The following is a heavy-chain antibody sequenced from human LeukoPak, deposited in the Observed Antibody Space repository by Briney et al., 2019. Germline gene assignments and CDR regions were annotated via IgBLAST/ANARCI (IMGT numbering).Heavy chain of an antibody. CDR2: IYYSGST. J-gene: IGHJ4*02. V-gene: IGHV4-39*01. Sequence: SETLSLTCTVSGGSISSSSYYWGWIRQPPGKGLEWMGSIYYSGSTYYNPSLKSRVTISVDTSKNQFSLKLSSVTAADTAVYYCARHVVLLWFGELREFDYWGQGTLVTVSS. CDR3: ARHVVLLWFGELREFDY. D-gene: IGHD3-10*01. CDR1: GGSISSSSYY.